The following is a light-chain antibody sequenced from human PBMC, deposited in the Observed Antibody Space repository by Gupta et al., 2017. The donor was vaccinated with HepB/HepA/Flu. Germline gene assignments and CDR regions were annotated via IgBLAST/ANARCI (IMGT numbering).Light chain of an antibody. CDR1: QSISDW. V-gene: IGKV1-5*03. CDR2: KAS. CDR3: QQYNTYLT. J-gene: IGKJ1*01. Sequence: DIQMTQSPSTLSASVGDRVTITCRASQSISDWLAWYQQKPGKAPNLLIYKASTLESGVPSRCSGSGSGTEFILTISSLQSDDFGTYYCQQYNTYLTFGQGTKVEIK.